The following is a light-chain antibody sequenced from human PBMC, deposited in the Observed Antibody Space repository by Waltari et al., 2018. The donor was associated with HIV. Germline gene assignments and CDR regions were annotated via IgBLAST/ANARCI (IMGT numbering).Light chain of an antibody. CDR2: RNK. J-gene: IGLJ1*01. CDR1: SSNIGSNY. CDR3: AAWDDSLSGPHYV. V-gene: IGLV1-47*01. Sequence: QSVLTQPPSASGTPGQRVTISCSGSSSNIGSNYVYWYQHLPGTAPKLLIYRNKQRPSGVPDRFSGSKSGTPASLAISGLRSEDEADYYCAAWDDSLSGPHYVFGTGTKVTVL.